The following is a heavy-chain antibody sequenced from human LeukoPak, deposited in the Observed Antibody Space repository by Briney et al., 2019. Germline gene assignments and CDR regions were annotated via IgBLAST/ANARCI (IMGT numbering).Heavy chain of an antibody. CDR3: ATGFMVRGVIIQDYYGMDV. CDR1: GYTLTELY. CDR2: FDPEDGET. J-gene: IGHJ6*02. D-gene: IGHD3-10*01. Sequence: GASVKVSCKVSGYTLTELYMHWVRQAPGKGLERMGGFDPEDGETIYAQKFQGRVTMTEDTSTDTAYMELSSLRSEDTAVYYCATGFMVRGVIIQDYYGMDVWGQGTTVTVSS. V-gene: IGHV1-24*01.